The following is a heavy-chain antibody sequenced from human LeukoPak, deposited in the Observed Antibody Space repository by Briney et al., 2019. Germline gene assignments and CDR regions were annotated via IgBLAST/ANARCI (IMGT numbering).Heavy chain of an antibody. J-gene: IGHJ6*03. CDR2: IYHSGNT. CDR3: ARDRSNRGEQWLVRSYYYYYYMDV. Sequence: PSQTLSPTCAVSGYSISSGYACGWIRQPPEKVLGWIGTIYHSGNTEYNPCLKSRVTISVDTSKNHFSLKLSSVTAADTAVYYCARDRSNRGEQWLVRSYYYYYYMDVWGKGTTVTVSS. V-gene: IGHV4-38-2*02. CDR1: GYSISSGYA. D-gene: IGHD6-19*01.